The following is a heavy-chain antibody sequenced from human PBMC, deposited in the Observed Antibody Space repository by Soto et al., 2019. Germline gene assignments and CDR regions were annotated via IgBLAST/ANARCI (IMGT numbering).Heavy chain of an antibody. CDR3: AREERYYYDSSGYYRG. J-gene: IGHJ4*02. V-gene: IGHV3-30*03. CDR1: GFTFSSYG. Sequence: PGGSLRLSCAASGFTFSSYGMHWVRQAPGKGLEWVAVISYDGSNKYYADSVKGRFTISRDNSKNTLYLQMNSLRAEDTAVYYCAREERYYYDSSGYYRGWGQGTLVTAPQ. CDR2: ISYDGSNK. D-gene: IGHD3-22*01.